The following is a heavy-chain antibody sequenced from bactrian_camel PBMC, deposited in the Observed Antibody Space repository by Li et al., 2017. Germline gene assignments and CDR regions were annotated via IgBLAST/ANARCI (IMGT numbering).Heavy chain of an antibody. V-gene: IGHV3S40*01. Sequence: VQLVESGGGLVQPGGSLRLSCAASGFTFSSYYMSWVRQAPGKGLEWVSSITSGGGNTYYGDSVKGRFIISRDNARKTLYLQIESLRPEDTAVYYCASADRSERKQSYNGMDYWGNGTQVTVS. CDR2: ITSGGGNT. J-gene: IGHJ7*01. CDR1: GFTFSSYY.